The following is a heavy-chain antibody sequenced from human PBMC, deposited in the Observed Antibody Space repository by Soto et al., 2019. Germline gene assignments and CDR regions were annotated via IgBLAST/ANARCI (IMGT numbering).Heavy chain of an antibody. CDR3: ARSNGDYGDY. V-gene: IGHV4-39*07. Sequence: SETLSLTCTVSGGSISSSSYYWGWIRQPPGKGLEWIGSIYYSGSTYYNPSLKSRVTISVDTSKNQFSLKLSSVTAADTAVYYCARSNGDYGDYWSQGTVVTVSS. J-gene: IGHJ4*02. D-gene: IGHD4-17*01. CDR1: GGSISSSSYY. CDR2: IYYSGST.